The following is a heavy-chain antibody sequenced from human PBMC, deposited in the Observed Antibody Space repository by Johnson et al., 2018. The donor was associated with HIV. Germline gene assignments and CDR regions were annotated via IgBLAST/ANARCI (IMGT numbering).Heavy chain of an antibody. V-gene: IGHV3-66*03. CDR1: GFTVSSNY. CDR3: GRDRWLGDAFEI. D-gene: IGHD6-19*01. CDR2: IYSGGST. Sequence: EVQLVESGGGLIQPGGSLRLSCAASGFTVSSNYMSWVRQAPGKGLEWVSVIYSGGSTYYADSVKGRFTISRDDSKNTLYLQMNSLRPDDSAVYYCGRDRWLGDAFEIWGQGTMVTVSS. J-gene: IGHJ3*02.